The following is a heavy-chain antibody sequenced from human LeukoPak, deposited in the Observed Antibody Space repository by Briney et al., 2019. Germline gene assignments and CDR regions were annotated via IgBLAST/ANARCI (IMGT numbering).Heavy chain of an antibody. D-gene: IGHD1-1*01. CDR2: IRYDGNDK. V-gene: IGHV3-30*02. CDR1: GFSFSTFG. J-gene: IGHJ6*03. CDR3: AKDSQLDVGSDYYYYFYMVV. Sequence: GGSLRLSCAASGFSFSTFGMYWVRQVPGKGLEWVAFIRYDGNDKYYGDSAKDRFTISRDNPKNTLYLQMNSLTTDDTGVYYCAKDSQLDVGSDYYYYFYMVVWGRGTTVTVSS.